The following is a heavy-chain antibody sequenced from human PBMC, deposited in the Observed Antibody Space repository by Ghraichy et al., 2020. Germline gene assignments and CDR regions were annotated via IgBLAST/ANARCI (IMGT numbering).Heavy chain of an antibody. V-gene: IGHV3-66*01. CDR2: IYSGGST. CDR1: GFTVSSNY. Sequence: GALRLSCAASGFTVSSNYMSWVRQAPGKGLEWVSVIYSGGSTYYADSVKGRFTISRDNSKNTLYLQMNSLRAEDTAVYYCARDWVVVIKGDYYYYGMDVWGQGTTVTVSS. D-gene: IGHD3-22*01. CDR3: ARDWVVVIKGDYYYYGMDV. J-gene: IGHJ6*02.